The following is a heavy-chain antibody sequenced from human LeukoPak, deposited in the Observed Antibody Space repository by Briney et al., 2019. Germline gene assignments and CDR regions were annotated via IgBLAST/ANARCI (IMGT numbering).Heavy chain of an antibody. CDR2: MNPNSGNT. CDR1: GYTFTSYD. D-gene: IGHD2-15*01. CDR3: ARVEGYCSGGSCHRRPPGDY. J-gene: IGHJ4*02. V-gene: IGHV1-8*01. Sequence: GASVKVSCKASGYTFTSYDINWVRQATGQGLEWMGWMNPNSGNTGYAQKFQGRVTMTRNTSISTAYMELSSLRSEDTAVYYCARVEGYCSGGSCHRRPPGDYWGQGTLVTVSS.